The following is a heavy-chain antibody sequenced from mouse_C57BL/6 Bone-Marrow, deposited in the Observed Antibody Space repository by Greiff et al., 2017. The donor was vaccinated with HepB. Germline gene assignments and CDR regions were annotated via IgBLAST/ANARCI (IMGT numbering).Heavy chain of an antibody. CDR1: GYTFTNYW. V-gene: IGHV1-63*01. J-gene: IGHJ2*01. Sequence: VQLVESGAELVRPGTSVKMSCKASGYTFTNYWIGWAKQRPGHGLEWIGDIYPGGGYTNYNEKFKGKATLTADKSSSTAYMQFSSLTSEDSAIYYCAIYYGNYFDYWGQGTTLTVSS. CDR3: AIYYGNYFDY. CDR2: IYPGGGYT. D-gene: IGHD2-1*01.